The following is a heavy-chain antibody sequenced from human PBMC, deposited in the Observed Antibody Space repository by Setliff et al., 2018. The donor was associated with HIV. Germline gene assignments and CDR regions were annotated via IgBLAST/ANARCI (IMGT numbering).Heavy chain of an antibody. J-gene: IGHJ4*02. D-gene: IGHD2-8*02. CDR1: GFTFSSYW. CDR3: ARLVVLVPGHMEYYDY. Sequence: GGSLRLSCIASGFTFSSYWMTWVRQAPGKGPECVANIKEDGSEKYYLGSVRGRFTISRDNAKNLVYLQMSSLRAEDTAVYYCARLVVLVPGHMEYYDYWGQGSLVTVS. V-gene: IGHV3-7*01. CDR2: IKEDGSEK.